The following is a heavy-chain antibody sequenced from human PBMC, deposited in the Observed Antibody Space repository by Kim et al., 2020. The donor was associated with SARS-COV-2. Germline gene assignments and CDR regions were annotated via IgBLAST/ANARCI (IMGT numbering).Heavy chain of an antibody. CDR2: INHDGSEE. Sequence: GGSLRLSCAASGLTFTTYWMTWVRQAPGKGLEWVANINHDGSEEYYVDSVKGRFTVSRDNAKNSLYLQMNNLRAEDTAVYYCARAITTGVDWFDPWGQGTLVIVSP. D-gene: IGHD4-4*01. CDR1: GLTFTTYW. V-gene: IGHV3-7*03. J-gene: IGHJ5*02. CDR3: ARAITTGVDWFDP.